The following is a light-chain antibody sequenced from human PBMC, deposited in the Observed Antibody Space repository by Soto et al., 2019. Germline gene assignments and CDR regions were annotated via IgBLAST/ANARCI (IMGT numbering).Light chain of an antibody. Sequence: DIQMTQSPSSLSASVGDRVTITCRASQGISIYLAWYQQTPGKVPKHLIYGASKLQSGVPSRFSGGGSGTNFTLPISSLQPEDVGTYYCQNYNRAPITFGQGTRLEI. V-gene: IGKV1-27*01. CDR2: GAS. CDR3: QNYNRAPIT. J-gene: IGKJ5*01. CDR1: QGISIY.